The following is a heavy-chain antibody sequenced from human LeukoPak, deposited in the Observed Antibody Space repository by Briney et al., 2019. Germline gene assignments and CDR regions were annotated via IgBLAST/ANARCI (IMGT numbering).Heavy chain of an antibody. CDR1: GFTFDDYA. CDR3: AKDPVRYCSSTSCYPYYFDY. Sequence: GGSLRLSCAASGFTFDDYAMHWVRQAPGKGLEWVSGISWNSGSIGYADSVKGRFTISRDNAKNSLYLQMNSLRAEDTALYYCAKDPVRYCSSTSCYPYYFDYWGQGTLVTVSS. CDR2: ISWNSGSI. J-gene: IGHJ4*02. V-gene: IGHV3-9*01. D-gene: IGHD2-2*01.